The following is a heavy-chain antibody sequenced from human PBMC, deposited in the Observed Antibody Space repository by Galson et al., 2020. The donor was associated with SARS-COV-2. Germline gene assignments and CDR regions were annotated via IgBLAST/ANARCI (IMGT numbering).Heavy chain of an antibody. D-gene: IGHD3-10*01. CDR2: ISAHSGDT. CDR1: GYTFNLYT. CDR3: ATAQAITMVRGVKNYYYGMDV. J-gene: IGHJ6*02. V-gene: IGHV1-18*04. Sequence: ASVKVSCKASGYTFNLYTISWVRQAPGQGLEWMGGISAHSGDTNSAQKFQGRVTMTTDTSTSTAYMELRSLRSEDTAVYYCATAQAITMVRGVKNYYYGMDVWGQGTTVTVSS.